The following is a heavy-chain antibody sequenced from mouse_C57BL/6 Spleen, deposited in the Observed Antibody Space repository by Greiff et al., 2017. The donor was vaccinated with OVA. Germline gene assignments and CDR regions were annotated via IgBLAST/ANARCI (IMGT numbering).Heavy chain of an antibody. CDR3: ARQPYYDYDAGDYFDY. CDR2: ISSGGSYT. J-gene: IGHJ2*01. CDR1: GFTFSSYG. Sequence: EVQGVESGGDLVKPGGSLKLSCAASGFTFSSYGMSWVRQTPDKRLEWVATISSGGSYTYYPDSVKGRFTISRDNAKNTLYLQMSSLKSEDTAMYYCARQPYYDYDAGDYFDYWGQGTTLTVSS. V-gene: IGHV5-6*01. D-gene: IGHD2-4*01.